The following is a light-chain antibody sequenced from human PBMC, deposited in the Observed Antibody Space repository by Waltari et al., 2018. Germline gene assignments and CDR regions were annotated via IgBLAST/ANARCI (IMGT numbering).Light chain of an antibody. Sequence: IQLTQSPSSLSASVGGRVTITCRASQGIGNYLAWFQQKPGKAPKSLISGSSSLQSGVPAKYSGSGAVTEFTLTSNSLQPEDFATYYCQHYSGYPITFGQGKRLEIK. V-gene: IGKV1-16*02. CDR2: GSS. J-gene: IGKJ5*01. CDR3: QHYSGYPIT. CDR1: QGIGNY.